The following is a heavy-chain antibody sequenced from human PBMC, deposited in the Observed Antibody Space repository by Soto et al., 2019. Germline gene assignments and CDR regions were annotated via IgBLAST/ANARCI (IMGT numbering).Heavy chain of an antibody. J-gene: IGHJ6*02. Sequence: SETLSLTCAVYGGSFSGYYWTWIRQPPGTGLEWIGAINHSGSTNYNPSLKSRVTISVDTSKNEFSLRLSSVTAADTAVYYCARLNGYCISTNFHGYYGMDVWGQGTTVTVSS. V-gene: IGHV4-34*01. CDR3: ARLNGYCISTNFHGYYGMDV. CDR1: GGSFSGYY. D-gene: IGHD2-2*03. CDR2: INHSGST.